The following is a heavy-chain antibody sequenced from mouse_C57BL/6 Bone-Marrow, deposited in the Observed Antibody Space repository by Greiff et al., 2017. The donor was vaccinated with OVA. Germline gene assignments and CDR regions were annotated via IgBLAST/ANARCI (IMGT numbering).Heavy chain of an antibody. D-gene: IGHD1-1*01. V-gene: IGHV1-80*01. J-gene: IGHJ3*01. Sequence: QVQLKQSGAELVKPGASVKISCKASGYAFSSYWMNWVKQRPGKGLEWIGQIYPGDGDTNYNGKFKGKATLTADKSSSTAYMQLSSLTSEDSAVYFCARFSYYYGSSGYWGQGTLVTVSA. CDR2: IYPGDGDT. CDR1: GYAFSSYW. CDR3: ARFSYYYGSSGY.